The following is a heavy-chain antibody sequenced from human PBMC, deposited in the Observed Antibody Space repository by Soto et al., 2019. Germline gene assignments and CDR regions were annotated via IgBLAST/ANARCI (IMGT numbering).Heavy chain of an antibody. J-gene: IGHJ3*02. V-gene: IGHV3-23*01. CDR1: GFTFSSYA. CDR2: LSGSGGST. D-gene: IGHD2-8*01. Sequence: EVQLLESGGGLVQPGGSLRLSCAASGFTFSSYAMSWVRQAPGMGLEWVSVLSGSGGSTYYADSVKGQITSSRDNSKHTLYLQMNSLRAEDTAVYYCALKIGVYAMRGGFDIWGQGTMVTVSS. CDR3: ALKIGVYAMRGGFDI.